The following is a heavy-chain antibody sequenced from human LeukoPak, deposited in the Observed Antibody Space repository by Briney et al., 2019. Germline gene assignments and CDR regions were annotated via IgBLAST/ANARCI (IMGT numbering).Heavy chain of an antibody. CDR1: GLTFSNYA. Sequence: GGSLRLSCAASGLTFSNYAMHWVRQAPGKGLEWVAVTSYDETNKYYTDSVKGRFTISRDNSKNTLYLQMNSLRAEDTAVYYCATSPRYKQQLGNLDYWGQGTLVAVSS. CDR3: ATSPRYKQQLGNLDY. D-gene: IGHD6-13*01. V-gene: IGHV3-30-3*01. J-gene: IGHJ4*02. CDR2: TSYDETNK.